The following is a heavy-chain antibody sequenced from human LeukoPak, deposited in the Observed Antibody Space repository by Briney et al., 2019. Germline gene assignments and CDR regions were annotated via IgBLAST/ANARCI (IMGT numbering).Heavy chain of an antibody. Sequence: GGSLRLSCAASGLIFSDAWMSWVRQAPGKGLEWVVRIKSKAGGETRDYGAPVKGRFTISRDDSENTVFLQLNTLKIEDTAVYYCAWSGLNYFATWGQGTLVTVSS. CDR2: IKSKAGGETR. CDR1: GLIFSDAW. J-gene: IGHJ5*02. V-gene: IGHV3-15*01. CDR3: AWSGLNYFAT. D-gene: IGHD3-3*01.